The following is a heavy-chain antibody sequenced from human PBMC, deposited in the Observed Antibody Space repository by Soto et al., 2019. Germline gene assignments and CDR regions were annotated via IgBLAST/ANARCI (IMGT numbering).Heavy chain of an antibody. J-gene: IGHJ3*01. V-gene: IGHV4-4*02. D-gene: IGHD2-21*02. CDR1: GGSISSSSW. CDR2: IYHAGSP. CDR3: ARGLSFRGDFDV. Sequence: HLQESGPGLVKPSGTLSLTCDVSGGSISSSSWWTWVRQSPGKGLAWIGEIYHAGSPNYNPSSQSRVTIFADKSKNHFSLRLTSVTAADTASYYCARGLSFRGDFDVGGQGTTVTVSS.